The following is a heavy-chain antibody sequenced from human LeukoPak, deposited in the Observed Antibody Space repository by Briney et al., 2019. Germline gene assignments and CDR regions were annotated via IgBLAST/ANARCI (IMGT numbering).Heavy chain of an antibody. J-gene: IGHJ4*02. Sequence: GESLKISCKGSGYSFTSHWIGWVRQMPGKGLEWMGIIYPGDSDTRYSPSFQGQVTISADKSIRTAYLQWSSLKASDTAMYSCTRSGSGSFFDYWGQGTLVTVSS. CDR3: TRSGSGSFFDY. D-gene: IGHD1-26*01. V-gene: IGHV5-51*01. CDR2: IYPGDSDT. CDR1: GYSFTSHW.